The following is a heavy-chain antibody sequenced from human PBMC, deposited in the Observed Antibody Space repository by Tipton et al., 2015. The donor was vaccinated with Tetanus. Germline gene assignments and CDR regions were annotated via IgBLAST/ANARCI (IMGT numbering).Heavy chain of an antibody. D-gene: IGHD3-3*01. CDR2: ISPADSEV. J-gene: IGHJ2*01. Sequence: VQLVQSGAEVKKPGESLKISCQGSGYDFTKHSIAWVRQTPDRGLEWMGIISPADSEVKYGPSFEGQVTISVDKSINTAYLQRSRRRASDSAIYFWARRRGAVWSGGSHWSFDRWGRGTLITVSS. CDR1: GYDFTKHS. CDR3: ARRRGAVWSGGSHWSFDR. V-gene: IGHV5-51*01.